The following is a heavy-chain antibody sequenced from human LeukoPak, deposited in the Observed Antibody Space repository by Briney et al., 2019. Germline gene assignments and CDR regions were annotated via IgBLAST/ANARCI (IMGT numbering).Heavy chain of an antibody. J-gene: IGHJ5*02. Sequence: AESLQISCKGSGYTFTSYWIGWVRQMPGTGLEYMGIIHPGDSDTRYSPSFQGQVTISVDRSSTTAYLQWNRLRASDTAMYYCATHPGGLQSGFDNWGPGTLVTVSS. V-gene: IGHV5-51*01. CDR1: GYTFTSYW. CDR2: IHPGDSDT. CDR3: ATHPGGLQSGFDN. D-gene: IGHD5-24*01.